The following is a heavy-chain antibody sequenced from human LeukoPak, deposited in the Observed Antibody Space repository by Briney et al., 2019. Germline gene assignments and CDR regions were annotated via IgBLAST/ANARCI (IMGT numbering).Heavy chain of an antibody. V-gene: IGHV3-23*01. J-gene: IGHJ4*02. CDR3: AKGPRSPSSHADY. Sequence: GGSLRLSCAASGFTFSSYAMSWVRQAPGKGLEWVSAISGSGGSTYYADSVKGRFTISRDNSKNTLYLQMNSLRADDTAVYYCAKGPRSPSSHADYWGQGTLVTVSS. CDR1: GFTFSSYA. CDR2: ISGSGGST. D-gene: IGHD2-2*01.